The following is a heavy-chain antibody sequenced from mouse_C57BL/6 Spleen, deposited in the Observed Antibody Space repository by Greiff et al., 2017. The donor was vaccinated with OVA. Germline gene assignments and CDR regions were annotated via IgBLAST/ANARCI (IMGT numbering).Heavy chain of an antibody. CDR1: GYTFTSYW. CDR3: GRGSCTVVAPFDY. CDR2: IDPNSGGT. Sequence: QVQLQQPGAELVKPGASVKLSCKASGYTFTSYWMHWVKQRPGRGLEWIVRIDPNSGGTKYNEKFKSKATLTVDKSSSTAYMQLSSLISEDSAVYYCGRGSCTVVAPFDYWGQGTTLTVAS. J-gene: IGHJ2*01. V-gene: IGHV1-72*01. D-gene: IGHD1-1*01.